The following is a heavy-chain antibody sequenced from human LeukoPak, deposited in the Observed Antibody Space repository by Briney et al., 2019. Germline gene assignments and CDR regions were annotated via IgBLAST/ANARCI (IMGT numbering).Heavy chain of an antibody. CDR2: INPSGGST. J-gene: IGHJ3*02. D-gene: IGHD6-19*01. CDR3: ARDLPPPFRGIAVDLSDAFDI. Sequence: ASVKVSCKASGYTFTSYYMHGVRQAPGQGLEWRGIINPSGGSTSYAQKFQGRVTIPRDTSTSTVYMEPSSLRSEDTAVYYCARDLPPPFRGIAVDLSDAFDIWGQGTMVTVSS. V-gene: IGHV1-46*01. CDR1: GYTFTSYY.